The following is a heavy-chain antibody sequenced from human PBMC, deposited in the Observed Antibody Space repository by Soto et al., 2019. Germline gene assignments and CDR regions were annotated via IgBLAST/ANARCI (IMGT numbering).Heavy chain of an antibody. V-gene: IGHV4-4*07. CDR2: IYSSGST. CDR1: GGSISSYY. CDR3: ARVLYYYGSGRPTYAMDV. J-gene: IGHJ6*02. D-gene: IGHD3-10*01. Sequence: QVQLQESGPGLVKPSETLSLTCTVSGGSISSYYWSWIRQPAGKGLEWIGRIYSSGSTNYNPSLKSRVTMSVDTSKNQFSLKLSSVTAADTAEYYCARVLYYYGSGRPTYAMDVWGQGTTVTVSS.